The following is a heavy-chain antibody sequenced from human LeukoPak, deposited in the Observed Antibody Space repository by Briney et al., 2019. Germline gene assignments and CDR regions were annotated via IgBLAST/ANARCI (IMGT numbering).Heavy chain of an antibody. V-gene: IGHV5-51*01. Sequence: HGESLKISCKGSGYSFTSYWIGWVRQMPGKGLEWMGIIYPGDSDTRYSPSFQGQVTISADKSISTAYLQWSSLKASDTAMYYCARLKGRIQLWLRVSWYYGMDVWGQGTTVTVSS. CDR3: ARLKGRIQLWLRVSWYYGMDV. J-gene: IGHJ6*02. D-gene: IGHD5-18*01. CDR1: GYSFTSYW. CDR2: IYPGDSDT.